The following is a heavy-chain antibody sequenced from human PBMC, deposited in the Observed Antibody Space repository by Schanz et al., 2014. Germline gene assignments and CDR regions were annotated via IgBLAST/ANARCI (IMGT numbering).Heavy chain of an antibody. D-gene: IGHD3-22*01. Sequence: DVQLVESGGGLVQPGGSLRLSCAASGFSFSDYWMGWVRQAPGKGLEWVSLISGRGDSTHYADSVKGRFTISRDNSKNTLYLQMSSLRAEDTAVYYCAKVWGSDYFYPFDYWGQGTRVPVSS. J-gene: IGHJ4*02. V-gene: IGHV3-23*04. CDR1: GFSFSDYW. CDR3: AKVWGSDYFYPFDY. CDR2: ISGRGDST.